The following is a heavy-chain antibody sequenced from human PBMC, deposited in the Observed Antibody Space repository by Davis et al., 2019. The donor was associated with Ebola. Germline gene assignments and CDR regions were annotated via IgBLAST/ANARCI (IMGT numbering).Heavy chain of an antibody. CDR1: GAPISGYY. D-gene: IGHD5-18*01. CDR3: ATIVDTEMVGAFEI. J-gene: IGHJ3*02. Sequence: SETLSLTCTVSGAPISGYYWTWIRQPPGKGLEWIGSIFHSGSSNYNPSLRSRVTISVDTSKNQLSLKLNSVTAADTAVYYCATIVDTEMVGAFEIWGQGTMVTVSS. CDR2: IFHSGSS. V-gene: IGHV4-59*08.